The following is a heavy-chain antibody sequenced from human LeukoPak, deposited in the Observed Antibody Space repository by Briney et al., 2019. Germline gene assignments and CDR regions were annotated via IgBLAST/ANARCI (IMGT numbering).Heavy chain of an antibody. D-gene: IGHD3-22*01. Sequence: GGSLRLSCAASGFTFSSYAMSWVRQAPGKGLEWVAVIWYDGSNKYYADSVKGRFTISRDNSKNTLYLQMNSLRAEDTAVYYCARGPRDYYDSSGYYYGDYFDYWGQGTLVTVSS. V-gene: IGHV3-33*08. J-gene: IGHJ4*02. CDR1: GFTFSSYA. CDR2: IWYDGSNK. CDR3: ARGPRDYYDSSGYYYGDYFDY.